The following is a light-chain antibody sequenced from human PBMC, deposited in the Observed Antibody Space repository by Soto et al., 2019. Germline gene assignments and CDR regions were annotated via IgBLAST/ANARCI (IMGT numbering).Light chain of an antibody. V-gene: IGKV1-33*01. Sequence: DIQMTQTPSSLSASVGDRVTITCQASQDINKYLNWYQQKPGKAPKLLIYDASNLETGVPLRFSGSGSGTDFTFTISRLQPEDIGTYYCQQYDTLITFGQGTRLEI. J-gene: IGKJ5*01. CDR3: QQYDTLIT. CDR2: DAS. CDR1: QDINKY.